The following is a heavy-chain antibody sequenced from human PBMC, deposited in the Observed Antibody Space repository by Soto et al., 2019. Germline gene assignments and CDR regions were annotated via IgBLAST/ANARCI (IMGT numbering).Heavy chain of an antibody. D-gene: IGHD1-26*01. V-gene: IGHV1-3*01. CDR1: GNTVPNYA. J-gene: IGHJ4*02. CDR3: ARDDSGFSGSLCIDYFNY. Sequence: QVQLVQSGAELKKPGASVKVSCKASGNTVPNYAIHWVRQAPGQRLEWMGWINGGNGNTYYSEHFQGRVTFTRDTSAGTAYRQQSSLTSEDMAVYYWARDDSGFSGSLCIDYFNYWGQGALVTVSS. CDR2: INGGNGNT.